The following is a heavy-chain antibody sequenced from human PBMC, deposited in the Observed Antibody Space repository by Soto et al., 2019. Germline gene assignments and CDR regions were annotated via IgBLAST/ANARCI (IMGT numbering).Heavy chain of an antibody. CDR3: ATERELVVVAETPIHYSGMDA. Sequence: GGSLRLSCAASGFTFSSFWMAWVRQAPGKGLEWVANISQDGSEKYYVDSMKGRFTISRDNAKNSLYLEMNSLRAEDTAVCYCATERELVVVAETPIHYSGMDAWGQGTTVTVSS. CDR1: GFTFSSFW. J-gene: IGHJ6*02. V-gene: IGHV3-7*03. CDR2: ISQDGSEK. D-gene: IGHD2-15*01.